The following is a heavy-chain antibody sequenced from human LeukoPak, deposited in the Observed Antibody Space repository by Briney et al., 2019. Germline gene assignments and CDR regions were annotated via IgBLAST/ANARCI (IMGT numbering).Heavy chain of an antibody. V-gene: IGHV1-2*02. CDR1: GYTSTGYY. Sequence: GASVKVSCKASGYTSTGYYMHWVRQAPGQGLEWMGWINPNSGGTNYAQKFQGRVTMTRDTSISTAYMELSRLRSDDTAVYYCARQWFGEFSRWFDPWGQGTLVTVSS. CDR2: INPNSGGT. J-gene: IGHJ5*02. D-gene: IGHD3-10*01. CDR3: ARQWFGEFSRWFDP.